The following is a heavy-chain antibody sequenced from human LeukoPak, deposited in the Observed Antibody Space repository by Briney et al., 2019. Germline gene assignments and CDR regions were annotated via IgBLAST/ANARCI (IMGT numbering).Heavy chain of an antibody. D-gene: IGHD1-26*01. V-gene: IGHV3-74*01. J-gene: IGHJ4*02. CDR1: GXSFSTYW. CDR3: VRDFSGAVDS. CDR2: INEDGTTI. Sequence: GGSLRLSCAASGXSFSTYWMHWVRQAPGRGLVWVSRINEDGTTITYADSVKGRFTISRDDATNTLYLQMNSLRADDTAIYYCVRDFSGAVDSWGQGTLVTVSS.